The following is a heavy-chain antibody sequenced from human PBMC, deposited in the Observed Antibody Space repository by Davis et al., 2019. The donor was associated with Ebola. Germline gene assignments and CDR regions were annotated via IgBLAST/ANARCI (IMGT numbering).Heavy chain of an antibody. Sequence: GESLKISCAASGFTFSSYWMSWVRQAPGKGLVWVSCINTDGGSITYADSVKGRFTVSRDNAKNTLYLHTNSLRAEDTAVYYCARGHSSSWYRYYYGMDVWGQGTTVTVSS. J-gene: IGHJ6*02. D-gene: IGHD6-13*01. CDR2: INTDGGSI. CDR1: GFTFSSYW. CDR3: ARGHSSSWYRYYYGMDV. V-gene: IGHV3-74*03.